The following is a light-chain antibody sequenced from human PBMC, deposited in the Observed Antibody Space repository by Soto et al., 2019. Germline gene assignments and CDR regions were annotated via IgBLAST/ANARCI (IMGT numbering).Light chain of an antibody. J-gene: IGLJ2*01. CDR1: SSNIGNYD. Sequence: QSVLTQPPSVSAAPGQTVTISCSGSSSNIGNYDVSWYQQLPGTAPKLLIYDNDKRPSGIPDRFSGSKSGTSVTLGITGPQTGDEADYYCGTWDSSLRGGVFGGGTKLTVL. CDR3: GTWDSSLRGGV. CDR2: DND. V-gene: IGLV1-51*01.